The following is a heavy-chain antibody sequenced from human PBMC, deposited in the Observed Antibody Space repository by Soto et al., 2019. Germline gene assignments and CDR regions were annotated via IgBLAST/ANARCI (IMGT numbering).Heavy chain of an antibody. V-gene: IGHV3-13*04. CDR3: ARSITMVRGVIISSGFDY. CDR2: IGTAGDT. Sequence: GGSQRLSCAASGFTFSSYDMHWVRQATGKVLEWVSAIGTAGDTYYPGSVKGRFTISRENAKNSLYLQMNSLRAGDTAVYYCARSITMVRGVIISSGFDYWGQGTPVTVSS. CDR1: GFTFSSYD. D-gene: IGHD3-10*01. J-gene: IGHJ4*02.